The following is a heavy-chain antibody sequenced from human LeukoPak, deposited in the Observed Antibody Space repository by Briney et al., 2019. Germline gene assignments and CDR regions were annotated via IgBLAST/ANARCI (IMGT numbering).Heavy chain of an antibody. CDR2: ISGSNGNT. V-gene: IGHV1-18*01. Sequence: ASVKVSCKASGYTFTRYGMSWVRQSPGQGLEWMGWISGSNGNTNYAQKLQGRVTMTTDTSTGTAYMELRSLRSDDTAVYYCARSGRGTYYYFDYWGQGTLVTVSS. CDR1: GYTFTRYG. CDR3: ARSGRGTYYYFDY. J-gene: IGHJ4*02. D-gene: IGHD1-26*01.